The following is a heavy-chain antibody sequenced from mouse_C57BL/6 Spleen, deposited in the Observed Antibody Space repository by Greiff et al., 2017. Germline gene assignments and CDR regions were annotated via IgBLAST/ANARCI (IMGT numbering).Heavy chain of an antibody. CDR3: ARDVYDGAWFAY. V-gene: IGHV5-2*01. J-gene: IGHJ3*01. CDR2: INSDGGST. D-gene: IGHD2-2*01. Sequence: DVQLVESGGGLVQPGESLKLSCESNEYEFPSHDMSWVRKTPEKRLELVAAINSDGGSTYYPDTMERRFIISRDNTKMSLYLQMSSLRSEDIALYYCARDVYDGAWFAYWGQGTLVTVSA. CDR1: EYEFPSHD.